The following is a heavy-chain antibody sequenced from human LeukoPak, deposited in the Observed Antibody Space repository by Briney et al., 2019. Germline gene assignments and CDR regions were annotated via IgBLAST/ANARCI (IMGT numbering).Heavy chain of an antibody. D-gene: IGHD3-10*01. V-gene: IGHV4-39*01. CDR2: IYYSGST. CDR3: AGMVRGVSKNWFDP. J-gene: IGHJ5*02. Sequence: SETLSLTCTVSGGSISSSSYYWGWIRQPPGKGLEWIGSIYYSGSTYYNPSLKSRVTISVDTSKNQFSLKLSSVTAADTAVYYCAGMVRGVSKNWFDPWGQGTLVTVSS. CDR1: GGSISSSSYY.